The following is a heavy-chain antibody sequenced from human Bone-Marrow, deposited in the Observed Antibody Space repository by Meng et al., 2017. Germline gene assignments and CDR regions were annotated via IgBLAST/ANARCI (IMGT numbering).Heavy chain of an antibody. Sequence: GESLKISCAASGFTFSSYSMSWVRQAPGKGLEWVANIKQDGSEKYYVDSVKGRFTISRDNAKNSLYLQMNSLRAEDTAVYYCARVDEYELGYCSGGSCYTPDYWGQGTLVTVSS. V-gene: IGHV3-7*01. D-gene: IGHD2-15*01. J-gene: IGHJ4*02. CDR3: ARVDEYELGYCSGGSCYTPDY. CDR2: IKQDGSEK. CDR1: GFTFSSYS.